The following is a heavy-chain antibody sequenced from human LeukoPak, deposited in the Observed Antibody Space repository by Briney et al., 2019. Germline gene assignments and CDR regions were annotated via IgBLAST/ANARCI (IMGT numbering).Heavy chain of an antibody. CDR3: ARDRAAKQDWVEFDP. Sequence: GGSLRRSCAVSGFRVSDYYMSWLAQAPGKGLEWVGLIRDSGEAFYADFARGRFAISRDESENTLYLQMNSLRVEDTAVYFCARDRAAKQDWVEFDPWGQGTPVIVSS. D-gene: IGHD3/OR15-3a*01. CDR2: IRDSGEA. CDR1: GFRVSDYY. J-gene: IGHJ5*02. V-gene: IGHV3-66*03.